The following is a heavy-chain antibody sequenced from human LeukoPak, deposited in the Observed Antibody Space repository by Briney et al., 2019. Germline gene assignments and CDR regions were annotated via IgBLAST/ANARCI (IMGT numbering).Heavy chain of an antibody. V-gene: IGHV3-30-3*01. CDR1: GFILSSYA. J-gene: IGHJ3*02. CDR2: ISYDGSNK. Sequence: PGGSLRLSCAASGFILSSYAMHWVRQAPGKGLEWVAVISYDGSNKYYADSVKGGFTISRDNSKNTLYLQMNSLRAEDTAVYYCARGVRYCSSTSCYFRAFDIWGHGTMVTVSS. D-gene: IGHD2-2*01. CDR3: ARGVRYCSSTSCYFRAFDI.